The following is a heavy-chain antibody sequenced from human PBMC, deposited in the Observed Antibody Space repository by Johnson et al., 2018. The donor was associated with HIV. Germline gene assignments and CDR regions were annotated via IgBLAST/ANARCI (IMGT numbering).Heavy chain of an antibody. CDR1: GFTFTSFA. CDR2: ISYDGSNK. D-gene: IGHD5-12*01. J-gene: IGHJ3*02. Sequence: QVQLVESGGGVVQPGTSLRLSCAASGFTFTSFAMHWVRQAPGKGLEWVAFISYDGSNKYYADSVKGRFTISRDNSKNTLYLQMNSLRAEDTAVFYCAKIVATSDDVFDIWGQGTKVTVSS. CDR3: AKIVATSDDVFDI. V-gene: IGHV3-30-3*02.